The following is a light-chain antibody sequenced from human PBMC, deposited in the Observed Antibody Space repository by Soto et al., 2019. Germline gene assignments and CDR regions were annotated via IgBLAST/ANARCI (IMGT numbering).Light chain of an antibody. CDR2: EVT. J-gene: IGLJ1*01. V-gene: IGLV2-8*01. CDR3: SSDAGNYNYV. Sequence: QCGLRQPPSACGSPGQAVTIPCTGTSRDVGGYDHVSWYQQHPGKAPKLMIYEVTKRPAGVPDRFSGSKSGNTASLTVSALQAEDAAHYFCSSDAGNYNYVFGTGTKVTVL. CDR1: SRDVGGYDH.